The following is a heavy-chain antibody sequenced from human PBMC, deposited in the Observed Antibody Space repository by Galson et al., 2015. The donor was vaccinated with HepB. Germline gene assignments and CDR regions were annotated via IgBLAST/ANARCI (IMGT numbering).Heavy chain of an antibody. CDR3: ARDAKSGDCSSTSCHQDDAFDI. V-gene: IGHV1-69*13. Sequence: SVKVSCKASGGTFSSYAISWVRQAPGQGLEWMGGIIPIFGTANYAQKFQGRVTITADESTSTAYMELSSLRSEDTAVYYCARDAKSGDCSSTSCHQDDAFDIWGQGTMVTVSS. D-gene: IGHD2-2*01. CDR2: IIPIFGTA. J-gene: IGHJ3*02. CDR1: GGTFSSYA.